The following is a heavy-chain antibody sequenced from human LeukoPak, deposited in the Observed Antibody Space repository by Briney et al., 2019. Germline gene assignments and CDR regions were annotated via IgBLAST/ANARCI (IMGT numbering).Heavy chain of an antibody. CDR1: GFTFSDYY. V-gene: IGHV3-11*01. CDR2: ISSSGSTI. D-gene: IGHD2-2*01. Sequence: GGSLRLSCAASGFTFSDYYMSWIRQAPGKGLEWVSYISSSGSTIYYADSVKGRFTISRDNSKNTLYLQINSLRAEDTAVYYCAKVGGYCSSTSCRTIYYYYYYMDVWGKGTTVTVSS. J-gene: IGHJ6*03. CDR3: AKVGGYCSSTSCRTIYYYYYYMDV.